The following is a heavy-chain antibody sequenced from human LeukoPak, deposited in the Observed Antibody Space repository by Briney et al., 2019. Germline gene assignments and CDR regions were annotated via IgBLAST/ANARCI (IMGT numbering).Heavy chain of an antibody. Sequence: GGSLRLSCAASGLTFSSYSMNWVRQAPGKGLEWVSYISSSSSTIYYADSVKGRFTISRDNAKNSLYLQMNSLRAEDTAVYYCARDPQLLSSSSGYYDYWGQGTLVTVSS. CDR3: ARDPQLLSSSSGYYDY. J-gene: IGHJ4*02. D-gene: IGHD3-22*01. CDR1: GLTFSSYS. CDR2: ISSSSSTI. V-gene: IGHV3-48*04.